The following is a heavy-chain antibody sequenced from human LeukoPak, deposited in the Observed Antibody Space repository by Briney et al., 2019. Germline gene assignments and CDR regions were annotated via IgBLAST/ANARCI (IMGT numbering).Heavy chain of an antibody. J-gene: IGHJ3*02. CDR1: GLTFDDYA. CDR2: ISWNSGSI. CDR3: AKGVRITMVRGAFDI. Sequence: PGRSLRLSCAASGLTFDDYAMHWVRQAPGKGLEWVSGISWNSGSIGYADSVKGRFTISRDNAKNSLYLQMNSLRAEDTALYYCAKGVRITMVRGAFDIWGQGTMVTVSS. D-gene: IGHD3-10*01. V-gene: IGHV3-9*01.